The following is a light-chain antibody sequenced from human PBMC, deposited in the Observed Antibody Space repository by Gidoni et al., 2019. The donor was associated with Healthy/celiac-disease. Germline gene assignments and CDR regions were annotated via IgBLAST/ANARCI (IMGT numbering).Light chain of an antibody. V-gene: IGLV3-1*01. CDR1: KVGDKN. CDR2: QDS. CDR3: QAWDSSTGVV. Sequence: SYELTQPPSVSVSPGQTASITCSGAKVGDKNAGWYQQKPGQSPVLVIYQDSKRPSGIPERFSGSNSGNTATLTISGTQAMDEADYYCQAWDSSTGVVFGGGTKLTVL. J-gene: IGLJ2*01.